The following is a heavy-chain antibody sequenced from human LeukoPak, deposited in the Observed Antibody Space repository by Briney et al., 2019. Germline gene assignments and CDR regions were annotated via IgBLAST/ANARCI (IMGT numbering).Heavy chain of an antibody. CDR1: GYTFTSYG. J-gene: IGHJ5*02. CDR2: ISAYNGNT. V-gene: IGHV1-18*01. Sequence: ASVKVSCKASGYTFTSYGISWVRQASGQGLEWMGWISAYNGNTNYAQKLQGRVTMTTDTSTSTAYMELRSLRSDDTAVYYCARKGFCSGGSCLFDWFDPWGQGTLVTVSS. CDR3: ARKGFCSGGSCLFDWFDP. D-gene: IGHD2-15*01.